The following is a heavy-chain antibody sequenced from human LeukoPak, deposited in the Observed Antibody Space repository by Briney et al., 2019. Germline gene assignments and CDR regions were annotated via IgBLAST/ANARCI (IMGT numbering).Heavy chain of an antibody. Sequence: PSETLSLTCTVSGGSISSSSYYWGWIRQPPGKGLEWIGSIYYSGSTYYNPSLKSRVTISVDTSKNQFSLKLSSVTAADTAVYYCARWGRSGSYDYWGQETLVTVSS. V-gene: IGHV4-39*07. CDR2: IYYSGST. D-gene: IGHD3-10*01. CDR1: GGSISSSSYY. CDR3: ARWGRSGSYDY. J-gene: IGHJ4*02.